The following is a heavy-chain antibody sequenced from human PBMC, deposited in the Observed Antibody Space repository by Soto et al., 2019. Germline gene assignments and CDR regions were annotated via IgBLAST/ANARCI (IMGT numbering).Heavy chain of an antibody. V-gene: IGHV3-30-3*01. CDR3: ARVLLELWPVDY. J-gene: IGHJ4*02. D-gene: IGHD1-7*01. CDR1: GFKFNTYV. CDR2: ISYDGSNK. Sequence: GSLRLSCEASGFKFNTYVMHWFRQTPVKELGWVALISYDGSNKYYAKSVKGRFRISRDNSDNTVYLQMNSLSTEDTAVYYCARVLLELWPVDYWGPGTLVTVSS.